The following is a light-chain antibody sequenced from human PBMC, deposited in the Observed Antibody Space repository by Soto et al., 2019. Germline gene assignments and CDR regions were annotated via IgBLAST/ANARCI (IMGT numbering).Light chain of an antibody. CDR2: SHN. CDR1: GSNIGSNS. V-gene: IGLV1-47*02. Sequence: QSVLTQPPSASGTPGQRVTISCSGSGSNIGSNSVFWYQHLPGTAPKLLIYSHNVRPSGVPDRFVGSTSGTSASLAISGLRSEDEGDYHCAAWDDSLNGVVFGGGTKLTVL. CDR3: AAWDDSLNGVV. J-gene: IGLJ3*02.